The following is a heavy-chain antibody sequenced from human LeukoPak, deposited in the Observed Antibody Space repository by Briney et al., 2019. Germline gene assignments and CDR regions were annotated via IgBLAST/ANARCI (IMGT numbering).Heavy chain of an antibody. CDR1: GFTFSSYS. V-gene: IGHV3-21*01. D-gene: IGHD5-24*01. CDR3: ARDGLEMATIPFDY. J-gene: IGHJ4*02. Sequence: GGSLRLSCAASGFTFSSYSMNWVRQAPGKALEWVSSISSSSSYIYYADSVKGRFTISRDNAKNSLYLQMNSLRAEDTAVYYCARDGLEMATIPFDYWGQGTLVTVSS. CDR2: ISSSSSYI.